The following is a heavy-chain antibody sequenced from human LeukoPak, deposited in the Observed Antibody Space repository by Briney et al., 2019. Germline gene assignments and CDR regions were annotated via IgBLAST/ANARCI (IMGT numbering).Heavy chain of an antibody. CDR1: GDSISSSTYY. Sequence: SETLSLTCAVSGDSISSSTYYWGWIRQSPGRGLEWIGSLSYTGKTYFNPSLKSRVTISVDTSKNQFSLRLTSVTAADTAVYYCARYLWTGVRDWGQGTLVTVSS. V-gene: IGHV4-39*01. D-gene: IGHD3-10*01. J-gene: IGHJ4*02. CDR2: LSYTGKT. CDR3: ARYLWTGVRD.